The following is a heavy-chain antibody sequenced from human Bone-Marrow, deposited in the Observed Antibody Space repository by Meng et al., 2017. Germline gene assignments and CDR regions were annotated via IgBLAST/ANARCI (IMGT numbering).Heavy chain of an antibody. CDR2: IYYSGST. CDR1: GGSISSGGYY. CDR3: AGLLHPVGSSWYGGELWFDP. Sequence: SETLSLTCTVSGGSISSGGYYWSWIRQHPGKGLEWIGYIYYSGSTYYNPSLKSRVTISVDTSKNQFSLKLSSVTAADTAVYYCAGLLHPVGSSWYGGELWFDPWGQGTLVTVSS. J-gene: IGHJ5*02. D-gene: IGHD6-13*01. V-gene: IGHV4-31*03.